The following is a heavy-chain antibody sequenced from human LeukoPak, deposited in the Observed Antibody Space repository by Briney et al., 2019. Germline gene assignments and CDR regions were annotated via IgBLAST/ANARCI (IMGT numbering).Heavy chain of an antibody. CDR1: GGSFSGYY. J-gene: IGHJ4*02. CDR3: ARHRRYDFWSGSYYFDY. V-gene: IGHV4-34*01. Sequence: PSETLSLTCAVYGGSFSGYYGSWIRQPPGKGLEWTGEINNSGSTNYNPSLKSRVTISVDTSKNQFSLKLSSVTAADTAVYYCARHRRYDFWSGSYYFDYWGQGTLVTVSS. CDR2: INNSGST. D-gene: IGHD3-3*01.